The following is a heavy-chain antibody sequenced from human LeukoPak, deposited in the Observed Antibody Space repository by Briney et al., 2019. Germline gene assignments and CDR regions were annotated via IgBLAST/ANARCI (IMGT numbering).Heavy chain of an antibody. V-gene: IGHV4-59*01. D-gene: IGHD2-2*01. CDR2: IFYNEGT. CDR1: SGSFRTYY. Sequence: ASETLSLTCTVSSGSFRTYYWSWIRQPPGKGLEWIGYIFYNEGTSYNPSLKSRVTISVDTSNNQLSLKVNSVTAADTAMYYCVKSNSRYQPWTLDIWGRGTMVTVSS. CDR3: VKSNSRYQPWTLDI. J-gene: IGHJ3*02.